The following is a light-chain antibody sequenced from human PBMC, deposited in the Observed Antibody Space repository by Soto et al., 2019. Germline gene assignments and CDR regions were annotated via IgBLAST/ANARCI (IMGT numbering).Light chain of an antibody. J-gene: IGLJ1*01. CDR3: AAWDDSLNGYV. V-gene: IGLV1-44*01. CDR2: TND. Sequence: QSVLTQPASVSGTPGQRVTISCSGGSSNIGSHTVSWYQQLPGAAPTLLIYTNDQRPSGVPDRFSGSKSGTSASLAISGLQSEDEADYYCAAWDDSLNGYVFGTGTKVTVL. CDR1: SSNIGSHT.